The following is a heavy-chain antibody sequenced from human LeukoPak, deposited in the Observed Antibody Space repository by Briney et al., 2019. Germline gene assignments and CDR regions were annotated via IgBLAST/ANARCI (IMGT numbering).Heavy chain of an antibody. V-gene: IGHV1-46*01. CDR1: GYTFTSYY. CDR2: INPSGRST. Sequence: ASVKVSCKASGYTFTSYYVHWVRQAPGQGLEWMGMINPSGRSTTYAQKFQGRVTMTRDTSTTTVYMELSGLKSEDTAVYYCARPWGPNNYFDFRGQGTLVTVSS. D-gene: IGHD3-16*01. CDR3: ARPWGPNNYFDF. J-gene: IGHJ4*02.